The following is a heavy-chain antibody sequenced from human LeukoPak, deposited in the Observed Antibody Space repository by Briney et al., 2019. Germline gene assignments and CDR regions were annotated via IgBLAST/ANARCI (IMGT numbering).Heavy chain of an antibody. Sequence: SQTLSLTCTVSGGSFSSDSYYWSWIRQPAGKGWEGNGRIYTSGSTNYNPSLKSRVTISVDTFKNQFSLKLSSVTAAAAAAYDGAGSHCMQRLPVEAYDGWGNGTMVTVSS. D-gene: IGHD6-25*01. V-gene: IGHV4-61*02. CDR3: AGSHCMQRLPVEAYDG. CDR2: IYTSGST. J-gene: IGHJ3*01. CDR1: GGSFSSDSYY.